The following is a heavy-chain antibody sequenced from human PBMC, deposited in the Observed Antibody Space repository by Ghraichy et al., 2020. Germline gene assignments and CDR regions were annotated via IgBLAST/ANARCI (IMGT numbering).Heavy chain of an antibody. CDR3: AKQTWSYSYGSGDGG. Sequence: SETLSLTCAVSGGSINTNSWWSWVRQPPGKGLEWIGETHNSGETYYNPSLKSRVTMSIDKSNNHLSLKLSSVTAADTAVYYCAKQTWSYSYGSGDGGWGQGTLVTVSS. D-gene: IGHD5-18*01. CDR2: THNSGET. V-gene: IGHV4-4*02. CDR1: GGSINTNSW. J-gene: IGHJ4*02.